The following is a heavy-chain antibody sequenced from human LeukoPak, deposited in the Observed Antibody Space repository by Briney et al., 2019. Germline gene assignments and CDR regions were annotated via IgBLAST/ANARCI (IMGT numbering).Heavy chain of an antibody. D-gene: IGHD2-2*01. J-gene: IGHJ6*03. Sequence: PGGSLRLSCAASGFTFSDYYMSWIRQAPGKGLEWVSYISSSGSTIYYADSVKGRFTISRDNAKNSLYLQMNSLRAEDTAVYYCARDRGYCISTSCSDDDYYYMDVWGKGTTVTVSS. CDR1: GFTFSDYY. V-gene: IGHV3-11*04. CDR2: ISSSGSTI. CDR3: ARDRGYCISTSCSDDDYYYMDV.